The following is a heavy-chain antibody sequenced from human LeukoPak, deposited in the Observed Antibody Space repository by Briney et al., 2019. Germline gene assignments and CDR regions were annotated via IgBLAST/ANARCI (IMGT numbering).Heavy chain of an antibody. J-gene: IGHJ4*02. CDR3: AKVSGYSYGFDY. CDR1: GFTFSSYG. CDR2: ISYDGSNK. Sequence: PGRSLRLSCAASGFTFSSYGMHWVRQAPGKGLEWVAVISYDGSNKYYADSVKGRFTISRDNSKNTLYLQMNSLRAGDTAVYYCAKVSGYSYGFDYWGQGTLVTVSS. V-gene: IGHV3-30*18. D-gene: IGHD5-18*01.